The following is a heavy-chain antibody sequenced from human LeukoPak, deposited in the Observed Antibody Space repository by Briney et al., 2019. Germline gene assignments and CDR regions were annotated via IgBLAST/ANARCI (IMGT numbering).Heavy chain of an antibody. J-gene: IGHJ3*02. CDR2: ISSHNGNT. CDR3: ARGALIPAARGGAFDI. D-gene: IGHD2-2*01. V-gene: IGHV1-18*01. CDR1: GYTFTSYG. Sequence: ASVKVSCKASGYTFTSYGISWVRQAPGQGLEWMGWISSHNGNTNYAQKLQGRATMTTDTSTSTAYMELRSLRSDDTAVYYCARGALIPAARGGAFDIWGQGTMVTVSS.